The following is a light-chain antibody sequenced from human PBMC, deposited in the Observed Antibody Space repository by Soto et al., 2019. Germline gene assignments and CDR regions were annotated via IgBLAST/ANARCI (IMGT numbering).Light chain of an antibody. V-gene: IGKV3-15*01. J-gene: IGKJ1*01. CDR3: QQYNNWPPWT. CDR1: QSVSSN. Sequence: EIVITQSPATPFGFPGERTPLSCRASQSVSSNLAWYQQKPGQAPRLLIYGASTRATGIPARFSGSGSGTEFTLTISSLQSEDFAVYYCQQYNNWPPWTFGQGTKVDIK. CDR2: GAS.